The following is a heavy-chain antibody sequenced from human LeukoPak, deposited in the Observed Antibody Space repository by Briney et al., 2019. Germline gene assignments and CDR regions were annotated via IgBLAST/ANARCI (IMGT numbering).Heavy chain of an antibody. D-gene: IGHD6-19*01. Sequence: SETLSLTCTVSGGSISSHYWSWIRQPAGKGLEWIGRIYTSGSTNYNPSLKSRVTMSVDTSKNQFSLKLSSVTAADTAVYYCARDRSSGFIGYGMDVWGQGTTVTVSS. CDR1: GGSISSHY. J-gene: IGHJ6*02. V-gene: IGHV4-4*07. CDR2: IYTSGST. CDR3: ARDRSSGFIGYGMDV.